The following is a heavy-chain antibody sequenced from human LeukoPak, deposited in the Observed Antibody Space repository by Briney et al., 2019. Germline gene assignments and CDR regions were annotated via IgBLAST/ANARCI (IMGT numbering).Heavy chain of an antibody. CDR2: ISTDGSST. J-gene: IGHJ4*02. CDR3: AKGGYYDSSGYIDY. D-gene: IGHD3-22*01. Sequence: GGSLRLSCAASGFTFSNYWMEWVRQAPGKGLVWVSRISTDGSSTNYADSVKGRFTISRDNAKNTVYLQMNSLRAEDTAVYYCAKGGYYDSSGYIDYWGQGTLVTVSS. V-gene: IGHV3-74*01. CDR1: GFTFSNYW.